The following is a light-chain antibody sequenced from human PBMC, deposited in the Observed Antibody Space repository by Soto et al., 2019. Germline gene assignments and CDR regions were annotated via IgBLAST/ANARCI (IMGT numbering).Light chain of an antibody. CDR2: DAT. Sequence: DIQMTQSPSSLSASVGDRVTITFQTNHDMKKYLHWYQQKPGKAPKLLIFDATYLQPGVPSRFSGSGSATDFTFTITTLLPEDIATYYCQHYYNVPLTFGGGTKVEIK. CDR3: QHYYNVPLT. V-gene: IGKV1-33*01. J-gene: IGKJ4*01. CDR1: HDMKKY.